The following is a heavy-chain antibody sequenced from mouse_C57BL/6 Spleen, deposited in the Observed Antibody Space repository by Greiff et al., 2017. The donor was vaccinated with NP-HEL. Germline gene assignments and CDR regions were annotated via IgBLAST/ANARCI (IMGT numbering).Heavy chain of an antibody. D-gene: IGHD2-1*01. CDR1: GYAFSSSW. V-gene: IGHV1-82*01. CDR3: ADYVNYPAWFAY. Sequence: VQLQQPGPELVKPGASVKISCKASGYAFSSSWMNWVKQRPGKGLEWIGRIYPGDGDTNYNGKFKGKATLTADKSSSTAYMQLSSLTSEDSAVYFCADYVNYPAWFAYWGQGTLVTVSA. CDR2: IYPGDGDT. J-gene: IGHJ3*01.